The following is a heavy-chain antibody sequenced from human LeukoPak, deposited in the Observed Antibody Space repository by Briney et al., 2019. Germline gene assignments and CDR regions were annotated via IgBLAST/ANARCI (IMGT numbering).Heavy chain of an antibody. D-gene: IGHD7-27*01. CDR3: ARGWQANWGSFDY. J-gene: IGHJ4*02. CDR2: INHSGST. CDR1: GGSFSGYY. Sequence: PSETLSLTCAVSGGSFSGYYWSWIRQPPGKGLEWIGEINHSGSTNYNPSLKSRVTISVDTSKNQFSLKLSSVTAADTAVYYCARGWQANWGSFDYWGQGTLVTVSS. V-gene: IGHV4-34*01.